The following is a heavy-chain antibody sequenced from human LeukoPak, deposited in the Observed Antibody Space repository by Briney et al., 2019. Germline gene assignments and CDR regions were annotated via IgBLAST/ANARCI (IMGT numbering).Heavy chain of an antibody. J-gene: IGHJ4*02. CDR3: ARDREWELQSSRYFDY. Sequence: PSETLPLTCTVSGGSVNSGNYYWSWIRQPPGKGLEWIGYIYYSGSTYYYNPSLESRVTISLDTSKNQFSLKLNSLTAADTAVYYCARDREWELQSSRYFDYWGQGTLVTVSS. CDR2: IYYSGSTY. CDR1: GGSVNSGNYY. D-gene: IGHD1-26*01. V-gene: IGHV4-61*01.